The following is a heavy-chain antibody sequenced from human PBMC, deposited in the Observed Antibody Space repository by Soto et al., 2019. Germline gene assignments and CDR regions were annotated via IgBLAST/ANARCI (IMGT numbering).Heavy chain of an antibody. V-gene: IGHV3-23*01. Sequence: GVSLRLSCAASGFTFTTYAMSWVRQAPGKGLEWVSGVTDSGGKTYYADSVKGRFTISRDNSKNTLYLQMNSLRAEDTAVYYCAKGFIVAATTPEFDYWGQGTLVTVSS. CDR1: GFTFTTYA. J-gene: IGHJ4*02. D-gene: IGHD1-26*01. CDR3: AKGFIVAATTPEFDY. CDR2: VTDSGGKT.